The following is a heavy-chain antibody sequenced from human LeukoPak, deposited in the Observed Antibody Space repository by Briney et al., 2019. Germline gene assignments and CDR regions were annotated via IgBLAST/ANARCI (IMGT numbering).Heavy chain of an antibody. V-gene: IGHV3-15*01. CDR3: AKKGSGLANWFDP. CDR2: IKSKTGGGTT. Sequence: GGSLRLSCAASGFTFSNAWMSWVRQAPGKGLEWVGRIKSKTGGGTTDYAAPVKGRFTISRDDSKNTLYLQMNSLRAEDTAVYYCAKKGSGLANWFDPWGQGTLVTVSS. CDR1: GFTFSNAW. D-gene: IGHD5-12*01. J-gene: IGHJ5*02.